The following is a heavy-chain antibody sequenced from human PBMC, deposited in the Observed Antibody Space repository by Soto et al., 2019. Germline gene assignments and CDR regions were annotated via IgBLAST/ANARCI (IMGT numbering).Heavy chain of an antibody. CDR2: IIPIFGTA. CDR3: AREGEYSSSWYYFDY. D-gene: IGHD6-13*01. Sequence: QVQLVQSGAEVKKPGSSVKVSCKASGGTFSSYAISWVRQAPGQGLEWMGGIIPIFGTANYAQKFQGRVTITADESTRTAYMELGSLRSEDTAVYYCAREGEYSSSWYYFDYWGQGTLVTVSS. J-gene: IGHJ4*02. V-gene: IGHV1-69*12. CDR1: GGTFSSYA.